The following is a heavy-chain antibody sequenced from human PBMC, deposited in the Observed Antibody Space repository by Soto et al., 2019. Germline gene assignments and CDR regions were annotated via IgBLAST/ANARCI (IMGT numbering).Heavy chain of an antibody. CDR2: IIPIFGTA. J-gene: IGHJ5*02. Sequence: QVQLVQSGAEVKKPGSSVKVSCKASGGTFSSYAISWVRQAPGQGLEWMGGIIPIFGTANYAQKFQGRVTTTADESTGTAYMEQSSLRSEDTAVYYCARFTPTNDCGDCPRYNWFDPWGQGTLVTVSS. CDR1: GGTFSSYA. D-gene: IGHD4-17*01. CDR3: ARFTPTNDCGDCPRYNWFDP. V-gene: IGHV1-69*12.